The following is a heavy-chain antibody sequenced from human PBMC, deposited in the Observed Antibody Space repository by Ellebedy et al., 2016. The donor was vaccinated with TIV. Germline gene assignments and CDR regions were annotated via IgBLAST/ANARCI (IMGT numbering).Heavy chain of an antibody. Sequence: ASVKVSXKTSGGTFSSYAVSWVRQAPGQGLEWMGGFIGMFGTTTYAQKFQGRITVSADESTSTAYMELTSLRSDDTAVYYCARAHTYYFYYMGVWGKGTTVTVSS. CDR2: FIGMFGTT. CDR3: ARAHTYYFYYMGV. V-gene: IGHV1-69*13. CDR1: GGTFSSYA. J-gene: IGHJ6*03.